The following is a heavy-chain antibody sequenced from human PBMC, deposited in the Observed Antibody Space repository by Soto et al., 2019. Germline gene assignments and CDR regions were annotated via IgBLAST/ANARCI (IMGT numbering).Heavy chain of an antibody. CDR3: ARLRKVGLPYNRDS. CDR1: GFTFSSYS. CDR2: ISSSSSTI. J-gene: IGHJ4*02. Sequence: EVQLVESGGGLVQPGGSLRLSCAASGFTFSSYSMNWVRQAPGKGLEWVSYISSSSSTIYYADSVKGRFTISRDNAKNSRYRQMNSLRAEDRAVYYCARLRKVGLPYNRDSGGQGTLVTVPS. D-gene: IGHD5-12*01. V-gene: IGHV3-48*01.